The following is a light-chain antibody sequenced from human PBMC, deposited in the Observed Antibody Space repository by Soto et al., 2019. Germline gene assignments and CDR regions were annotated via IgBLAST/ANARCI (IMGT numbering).Light chain of an antibody. V-gene: IGKV3-20*01. J-gene: IGKJ2*01. Sequence: EIVLTQSPGTLSLSPGERATLSCRASQSVSSNHLAWYQQKPGQAPRLLIQGASSRATGIPDRFSGSGSGTDFTLTISRLEPEDFAVYYCQQYGNLYTFGQGTKLEIK. CDR3: QQYGNLYT. CDR1: QSVSSNH. CDR2: GAS.